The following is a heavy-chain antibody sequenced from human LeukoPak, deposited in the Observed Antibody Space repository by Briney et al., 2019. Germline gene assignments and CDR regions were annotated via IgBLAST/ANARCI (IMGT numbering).Heavy chain of an antibody. CDR2: LYYDGRT. V-gene: IGHV4-39*01. Sequence: SETLSLTCTVFGDSVSSSNYYWAWFRQPPGKGLDWIGSLYYDGRTYYSPSLESRVTVSVDTSKNQFALKLTSVTAADTAVYYCARRRGKWDVNRFDPWGPGTLVTVSS. CDR3: ARRRGKWDVNRFDP. CDR1: GDSVSSSNYY. J-gene: IGHJ5*02. D-gene: IGHD1-26*01.